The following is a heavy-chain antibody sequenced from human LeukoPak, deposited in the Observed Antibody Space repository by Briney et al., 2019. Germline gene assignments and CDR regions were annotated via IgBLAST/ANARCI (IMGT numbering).Heavy chain of an antibody. Sequence: SVKVSCKASGGTFSSYAISWVRQAPGQGLEWMGRIIPILGIANYAQKFQGRVTITADKSTSTAYMELSSLRSEDTAVYYCARTYDSSWSHTYFDFWGQGTLVTVSS. J-gene: IGHJ4*02. CDR2: IIPILGIA. CDR3: ARTYDSSWSHTYFDF. D-gene: IGHD6-6*01. CDR1: GGTFSSYA. V-gene: IGHV1-69*04.